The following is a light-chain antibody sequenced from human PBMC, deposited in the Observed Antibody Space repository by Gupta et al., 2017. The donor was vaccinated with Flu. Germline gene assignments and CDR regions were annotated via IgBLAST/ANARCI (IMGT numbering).Light chain of an antibody. Sequence: SALTQPRSVSGSPVQSVTISCTGTSSDVGGYNYVSWYQQHPGKAPKLMIYDVSKRPSGVPDRFSGSKSGNTASLTISGLQAEDEADYYCCSYAGSDTYVFGTGTKVTVL. CDR1: SSDVGGYNY. V-gene: IGLV2-11*01. J-gene: IGLJ1*01. CDR2: DVS. CDR3: CSYAGSDTYV.